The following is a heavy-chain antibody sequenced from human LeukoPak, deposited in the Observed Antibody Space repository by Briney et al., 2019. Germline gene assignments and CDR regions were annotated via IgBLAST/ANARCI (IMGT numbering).Heavy chain of an antibody. Sequence: PGGSLRLSCAASGFTFSRYWMHWVRQAPGKGLMWVSRISPDGSTTLYADSVKGRFTISRDNAKNTLYLQMNSLRDEDTAMYYCARVSAPGTSGWYFGYWGQGTLVTVSS. CDR2: ISPDGSTT. V-gene: IGHV3-74*03. J-gene: IGHJ4*02. D-gene: IGHD6-19*01. CDR1: GFTFSRYW. CDR3: ARVSAPGTSGWYFGY.